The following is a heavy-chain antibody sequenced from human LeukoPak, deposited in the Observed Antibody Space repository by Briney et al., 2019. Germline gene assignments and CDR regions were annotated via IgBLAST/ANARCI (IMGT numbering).Heavy chain of an antibody. D-gene: IGHD3/OR15-3a*01. Sequence: GGSLRLSCAAAGFTFTNYEMNWVRQAPGNGLEWVSYISSSGYTIYYADSVKGRFTISRDNAKNSLYLQMNSLRAEDTAVYYCARDWTQFDYWGQGTLVTVSS. CDR3: ARDWTQFDY. CDR1: GFTFTNYE. J-gene: IGHJ4*02. CDR2: ISSSGYTI. V-gene: IGHV3-48*03.